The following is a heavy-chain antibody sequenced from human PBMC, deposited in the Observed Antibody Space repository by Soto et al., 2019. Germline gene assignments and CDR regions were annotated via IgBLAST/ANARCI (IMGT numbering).Heavy chain of an antibody. CDR2: IYWDDDK. J-gene: IGHJ4*02. Sequence: QITLNESGPTQVKPRQTLTLTCTFSGFSLTTSGVGVGWIRQSPGKAPEWLALIYWDDDKRYSPSLKIRLTITKDTSKNQVALTMADLDPADTATYYCAHRVLRTVFGLVTTTAIYFDFWGQGTPVAVSS. CDR1: GFSLTTSGVG. V-gene: IGHV2-5*02. CDR3: AHRVLRTVFGLVTTTAIYFDF. D-gene: IGHD3-3*01.